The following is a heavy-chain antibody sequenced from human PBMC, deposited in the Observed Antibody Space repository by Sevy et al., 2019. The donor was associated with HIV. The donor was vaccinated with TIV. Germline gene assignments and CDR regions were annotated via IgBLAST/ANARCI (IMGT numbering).Heavy chain of an antibody. J-gene: IGHJ4*02. Sequence: GGSLRLSCAASGFTFSSYALHWVRQAPGKGLEWVAVISYDDGSNRNYADSVKGRFTISRDNSKNTVYLQMNSLRPEDTAVYYCARDSGYCGGDCYGPGGYWGQGTLVNVSS. V-gene: IGHV3-30-3*01. CDR2: ISYDDGSNR. CDR3: ARDSGYCGGDCYGPGGY. CDR1: GFTFSSYA. D-gene: IGHD2-21*02.